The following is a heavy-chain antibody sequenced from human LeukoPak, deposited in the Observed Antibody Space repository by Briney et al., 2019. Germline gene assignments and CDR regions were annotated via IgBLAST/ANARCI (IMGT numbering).Heavy chain of an antibody. CDR1: GGTFSSYA. Sequence: ASVKVSCKASGGTFSSYAISWVRQAPGQGLEWMGRIIPILGIANYAQKFQGRVTITADKSTSTAYMELSSLRSEDTAVYYCARWRAVTEQFDYWGQGTLATVSS. D-gene: IGHD1-14*01. CDR3: ARWRAVTEQFDY. J-gene: IGHJ4*02. CDR2: IIPILGIA. V-gene: IGHV1-69*04.